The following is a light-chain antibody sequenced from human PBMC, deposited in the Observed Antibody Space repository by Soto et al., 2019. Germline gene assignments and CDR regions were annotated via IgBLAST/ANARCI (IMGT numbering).Light chain of an antibody. Sequence: IGLTQSPDTLSLSPGERATLSCRTSQNVNSNFLAWYQQKPGQAPRLLFYDASTRAAGVPDRFRGGGSGTDFTLTITRLEPEDFAIYYCQQYGRSPLLYAFGQGTKVDIK. V-gene: IGKV3-20*01. J-gene: IGKJ2*01. CDR2: DAS. CDR3: QQYGRSPLLYA. CDR1: QNVNSNF.